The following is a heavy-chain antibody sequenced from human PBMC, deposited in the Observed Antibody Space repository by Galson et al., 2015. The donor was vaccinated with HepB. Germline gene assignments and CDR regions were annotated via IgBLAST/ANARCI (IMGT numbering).Heavy chain of an antibody. Sequence: SLRLSCAASGSTFGDYAMSWVRQAPGKGLEWVGFIRSKAYGGTTEYAASVKGRFTISRDDSKSIAYLQMNSLKTEDTAVYYCTRVFRPIAAAGAYYYYYGMDVWGQGTTVTVSS. CDR3: TRVFRPIAAAGAYYYYYGMDV. D-gene: IGHD6-13*01. V-gene: IGHV3-49*04. CDR2: IRSKAYGGTT. J-gene: IGHJ6*02. CDR1: GSTFGDYA.